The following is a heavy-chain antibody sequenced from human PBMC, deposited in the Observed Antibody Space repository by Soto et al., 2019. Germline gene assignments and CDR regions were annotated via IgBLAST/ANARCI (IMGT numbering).Heavy chain of an antibody. CDR3: ARDGGRAGGRVVAASPDF. CDR2: ISAYNGNT. CDR1: GYTFTSYG. D-gene: IGHD2-15*01. V-gene: IGHV1-18*01. J-gene: IGHJ4*02. Sequence: QVQLVQSGAEVKKPGASVMVSCKASGYTFTSYGISWVRQAPGQGLEWMGWISAYNGNTNYAQKLQGRATMTTDTSTSKAYMEPRSLRSDDTAVYYCARDGGRAGGRVVAASPDFWGQGTLVIVSS.